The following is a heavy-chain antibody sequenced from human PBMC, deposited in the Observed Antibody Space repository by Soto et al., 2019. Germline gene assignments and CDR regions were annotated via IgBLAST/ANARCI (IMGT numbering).Heavy chain of an antibody. V-gene: IGHV1-2*04. CDR1: GYTFTDYY. CDR3: ARADCGGDCYPVYFQL. CDR2: INPNSGGT. D-gene: IGHD2-21*02. Sequence: ASVKVSCKASGYTFTDYYMHWVRQAPGQGLEWMGRINPNSGGTNYAQKFQGWVTMTRDTSISTAYIDLSRLRSDDTAVYYCARADCGGDCYPVYFQLWGQGTLVTVSS. J-gene: IGHJ1*01.